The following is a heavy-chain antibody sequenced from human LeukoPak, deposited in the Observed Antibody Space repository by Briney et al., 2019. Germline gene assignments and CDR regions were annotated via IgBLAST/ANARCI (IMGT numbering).Heavy chain of an antibody. D-gene: IGHD3-3*01. J-gene: IGHJ6*03. Sequence: GGSLRLSCAAFGFTFSSYAMHWVRQAPGKGLEGVAVISYGGSNKYYADSVKGRFTISRDNSKNTLYLQMNSLRAEDTAVYYCARDGWSGYLADRYYYYMDVWGKGTTVTVSS. CDR2: ISYGGSNK. CDR3: ARDGWSGYLADRYYYYMDV. CDR1: GFTFSSYA. V-gene: IGHV3-30-3*01.